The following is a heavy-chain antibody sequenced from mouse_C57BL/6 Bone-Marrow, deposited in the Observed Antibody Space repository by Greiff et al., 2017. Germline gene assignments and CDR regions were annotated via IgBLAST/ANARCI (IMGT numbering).Heavy chain of an antibody. Sequence: EVKLVQSGGGLVKPGGSLKLSCAASGFTFSSYAMSWVSQTPEKRLEWVATISDGGSYTYYPDNIKGRSTISRDNSKNNPYLQMSHLKSEDTAMYYCARSTTVGYAMDYWGQGTSVTVSS. V-gene: IGHV5-4*03. CDR2: ISDGGSYT. CDR1: GFTFSSYA. J-gene: IGHJ4*01. CDR3: ARSTTVGYAMDY. D-gene: IGHD1-1*01.